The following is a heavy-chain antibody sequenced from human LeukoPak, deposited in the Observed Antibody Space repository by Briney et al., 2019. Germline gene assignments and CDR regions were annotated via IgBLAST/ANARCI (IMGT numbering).Heavy chain of an antibody. J-gene: IGHJ6*03. CDR3: ARGYSGYGGYYYYYMDV. CDR2: ISGSDIST. V-gene: IGHV3-23*01. Sequence: PGGSLRLSCAASGFTFSSYAMSWVRQAPGKGLEWVSGISGSDISTYYADSAKGRFTISRDNSKNTLYLQMNSLRAEDTALYYCARGYSGYGGYYYYYMDVWGKGTTVTVSS. CDR1: GFTFSSYA. D-gene: IGHD5-12*01.